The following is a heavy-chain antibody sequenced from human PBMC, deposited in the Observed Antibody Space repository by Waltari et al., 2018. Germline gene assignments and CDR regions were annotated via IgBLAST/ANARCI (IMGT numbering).Heavy chain of an antibody. CDR3: AKDSGSGSSDAFDI. D-gene: IGHD3-10*01. V-gene: IGHV3-9*03. J-gene: IGHJ3*02. CDR2: ISWNSGSI. CDR1: GFTFDDYA. Sequence: EVQLVESGGGLVQPGRSLRLSCAASGFTFDDYAMHWVRQAPGKGRGWVSGISWNSGSIGYADSVKGRFTISRDNAKNSLYLQMNSLRAEDMALYYCAKDSGSGSSDAFDIWGQGTMVTVSS.